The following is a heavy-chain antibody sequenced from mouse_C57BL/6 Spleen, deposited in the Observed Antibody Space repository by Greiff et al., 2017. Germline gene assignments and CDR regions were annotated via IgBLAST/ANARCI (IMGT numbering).Heavy chain of an antibody. Sequence: VQLQQSGAELVRPGASVKLSCTASGFNIKDDYMHWVKQRPEQGLEWIGWIDPENGDTEYASKFQGKATITADTSSNTAYLQLSSLTSEDTAVYYCTTEADSNYPVSYYYAMDYWGQGTSVTGSS. CDR3: TTEADSNYPVSYYYAMDY. CDR2: IDPENGDT. D-gene: IGHD2-5*01. J-gene: IGHJ4*01. V-gene: IGHV14-4*01. CDR1: GFNIKDDY.